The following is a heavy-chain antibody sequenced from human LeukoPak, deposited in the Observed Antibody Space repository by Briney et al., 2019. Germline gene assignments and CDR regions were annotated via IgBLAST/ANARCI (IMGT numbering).Heavy chain of an antibody. D-gene: IGHD5-24*01. J-gene: IGHJ3*02. V-gene: IGHV1-46*01. CDR1: GFTFTNYN. CDR3: ARVRDGYNDAYDI. CDR2: INPSGGST. Sequence: ASVKVSCKASGFTFTNYNMHWVRQAPGQGLEWMGIINPSGGSTNYAQNFQARVTMTRDTSTSTVYMELSSLRSEGTAVYYCARVRDGYNDAYDIWGQGTMVTVPS.